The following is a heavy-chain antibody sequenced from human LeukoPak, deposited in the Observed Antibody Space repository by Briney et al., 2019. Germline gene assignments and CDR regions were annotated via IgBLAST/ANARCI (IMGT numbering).Heavy chain of an antibody. CDR1: GGSISSSSYY. J-gene: IGHJ4*02. V-gene: IGHV4-39*01. D-gene: IGHD2-8*02. CDR3: ARTDTGRFSYFDY. Sequence: PSETLSLTCTVSGGSISSSSYYWGWIRQPPGKGLEWIGTMFYAGDTFYNPSLESRVTISVDTSKNQFSLKLTSVTAADRAVYYCARTDTGRFSYFDYWGQGTPVTVSS. CDR2: MFYAGDT.